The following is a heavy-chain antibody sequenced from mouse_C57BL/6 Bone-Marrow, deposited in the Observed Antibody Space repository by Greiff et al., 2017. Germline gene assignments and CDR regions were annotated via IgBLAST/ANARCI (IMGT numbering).Heavy chain of an antibody. D-gene: IGHD1-1*01. CDR1: GYTFTDYY. Sequence: VQLKESGAELVKPGASVKISCKASGYTFTDYYINWVKQRPGQGLAWIGKIGPGSGGTYYNEKFKGKATLTADKSSSTAYMQLSSLTSEDSAVYFCARILYYYGSSPFAYWGQGTLVTVSA. V-gene: IGHV1-77*01. CDR3: ARILYYYGSSPFAY. J-gene: IGHJ3*01. CDR2: IGPGSGGT.